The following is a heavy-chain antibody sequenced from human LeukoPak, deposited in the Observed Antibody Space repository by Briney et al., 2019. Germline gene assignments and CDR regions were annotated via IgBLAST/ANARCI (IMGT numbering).Heavy chain of an antibody. Sequence: SETLSLTCAVYGGSFSGYYWSWIRRPPGKGLEWIGEINHSGSTNHNPSLKSRVTISVDTSKNQFSLKLSSVTAADTAVYYCARVWWMVRGVIPFDPWGQGTLVTVSS. CDR1: GGSFSGYY. CDR3: ARVWWMVRGVIPFDP. J-gene: IGHJ5*02. V-gene: IGHV4-34*01. D-gene: IGHD3-10*01. CDR2: INHSGST.